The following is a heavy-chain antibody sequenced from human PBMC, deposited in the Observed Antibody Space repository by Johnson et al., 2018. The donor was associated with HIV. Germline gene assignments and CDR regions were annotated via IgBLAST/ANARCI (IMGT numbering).Heavy chain of an antibody. V-gene: IGHV3-9*01. CDR1: GFTFDDYA. J-gene: IGHJ3*02. CDR2: ISWNSGSI. CDR3: ARERNAAAGLDAFDI. Sequence: VQLVESGGGLVQPGRSLRLSCAASGFTFDDYAMHWVRQAPGKGLEWVSGISWNSGSIGYADSVQGRFTISRDNAKNSLYLQMDSLRAEDTAVYYCARERNAAAGLDAFDIWGQGTMITVSS. D-gene: IGHD6-13*01.